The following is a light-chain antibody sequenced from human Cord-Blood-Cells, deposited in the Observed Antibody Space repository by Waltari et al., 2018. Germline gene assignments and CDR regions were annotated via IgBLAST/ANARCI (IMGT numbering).Light chain of an antibody. J-gene: IGLJ2*01. V-gene: IGLV2-14*01. CDR3: SSYTSSSTVV. CDR2: EVS. CDR1: SIDVAGYYF. Sequence: SALTQPAPWSGSPGKSTTTPSTGTSIDVAGYYFVPWYQQHPGKAPKLMIYEVSNRPSGVSNRFSGSKSGNTASLTISGLQAEDEADYYCSSYTSSSTVVFGGGTKLTVL.